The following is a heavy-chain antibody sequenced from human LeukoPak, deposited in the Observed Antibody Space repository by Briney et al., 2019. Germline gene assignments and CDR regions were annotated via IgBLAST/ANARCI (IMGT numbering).Heavy chain of an antibody. CDR2: IYYSGST. D-gene: IGHD3-3*01. CDR3: ASHTIFGVVKIQNWFDP. Sequence: SETLSLTCTVSGGSISSSSYYWGRIRQPPGKGLEWIGSIYYSGSTYYNPSLKSRVTISVDTSKNQFSLKLSSVTAADTAVYYCASHTIFGVVKIQNWFDPWGQGTLVTVSS. CDR1: GGSISSSSYY. J-gene: IGHJ5*02. V-gene: IGHV4-39*01.